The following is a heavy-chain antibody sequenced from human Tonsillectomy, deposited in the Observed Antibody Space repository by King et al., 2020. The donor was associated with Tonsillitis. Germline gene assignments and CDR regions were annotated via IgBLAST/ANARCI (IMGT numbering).Heavy chain of an antibody. CDR1: GYTFTSYG. J-gene: IGHJ5*02. V-gene: IGHV1-18*01. D-gene: IGHD3-3*01. CDR3: ARDYDDFWSGSGGWFDP. Sequence: VQLVQSGAEVKKPGASVKVSCKASGYTFTSYGISWVRQAPGQGLEWMGWISAYNGNTNYAQKLQGRVTMTTDTSTSTAYMELRGLRSDDTAVDYCARDYDDFWSGSGGWFDPWGQGTLVTVSS. CDR2: ISAYNGNT.